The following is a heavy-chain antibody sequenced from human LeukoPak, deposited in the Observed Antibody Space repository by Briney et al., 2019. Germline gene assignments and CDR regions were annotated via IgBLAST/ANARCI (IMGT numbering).Heavy chain of an antibody. CDR3: ASDSYYYGSGSYVY. CDR1: GGSINSGGYS. J-gene: IGHJ4*02. Sequence: SETLSLTCAVSGGSINSGGYSWSWIRQPPGKGLEWIGYIYHSGSTYYNPSLKSRVTISVDRSKNQFSLKLSSVTAADTAVYYCASDSYYYGSGSYVYWGQGTLVTVSS. V-gene: IGHV4-30-2*01. CDR2: IYHSGST. D-gene: IGHD3-10*01.